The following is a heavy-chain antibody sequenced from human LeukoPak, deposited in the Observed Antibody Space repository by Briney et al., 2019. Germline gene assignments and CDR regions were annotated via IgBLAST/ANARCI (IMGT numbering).Heavy chain of an antibody. CDR1: GFTFSSYA. CDR3: AKVPSGSYYQVYYYYMDV. D-gene: IGHD1-26*01. J-gene: IGHJ6*03. Sequence: GGSLRLSCAASGFTFSSYAMSWVRQAPGKGLEWVSAISGSGGSTYYADSVKGQFTISRDNSKNTLYLQMNSLRAEDTAVYYCAKVPSGSYYQVYYYYMDVWGKGTTVTVSS. V-gene: IGHV3-23*01. CDR2: ISGSGGST.